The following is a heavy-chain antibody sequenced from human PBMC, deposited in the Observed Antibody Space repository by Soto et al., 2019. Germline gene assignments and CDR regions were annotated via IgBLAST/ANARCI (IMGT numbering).Heavy chain of an antibody. CDR2: IHYSGST. V-gene: IGHV4-61*01. CDR1: GGSVNIGTYY. CDR3: ARDRPADY. J-gene: IGHJ4*02. Sequence: SETLSLTCTVPGGSVNIGTYYWSWIRQPPGKGLEWIGFIHYSGSTNYDPSLKSRVTMSVDTSKNSVYLQMNSLRDEDTAVYYCARDRPADYWGQGTLVTVSS.